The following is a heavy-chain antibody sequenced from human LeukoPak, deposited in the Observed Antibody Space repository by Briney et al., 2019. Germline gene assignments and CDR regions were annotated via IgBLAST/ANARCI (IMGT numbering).Heavy chain of an antibody. CDR3: AKSLSGDNDY. J-gene: IGHJ4*02. CDR1: GFTFSSYA. D-gene: IGHD7-27*01. Sequence: GGSLRLSCAASGFTFSSYAMSWVRQAPGKGLEWVSAISGSGGFTYYADSVKGRLTISRDNSKNTLYLQIDSLRAEDTAVYYCAKSLSGDNDYWGQGTLVTVSS. CDR2: ISGSGGFT. V-gene: IGHV3-23*01.